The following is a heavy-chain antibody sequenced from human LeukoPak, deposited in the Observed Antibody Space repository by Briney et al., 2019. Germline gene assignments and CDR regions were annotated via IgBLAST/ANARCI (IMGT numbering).Heavy chain of an antibody. CDR1: GGTFSSYA. Sequence: ASVKVSCKASGGTFSSYAISWVRQAPGQGLEWMGRIIPILGIANYAQKFQGRVTITADKFTSTAYMELSGLRSEDTAVYYCARGGIAAAGSRFDYWGQGTLVTVSS. CDR2: IIPILGIA. V-gene: IGHV1-69*04. CDR3: ARGGIAAAGSRFDY. J-gene: IGHJ4*02. D-gene: IGHD6-13*01.